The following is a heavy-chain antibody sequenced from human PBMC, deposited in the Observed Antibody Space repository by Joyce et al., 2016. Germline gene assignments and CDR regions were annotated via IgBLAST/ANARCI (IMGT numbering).Heavy chain of an antibody. D-gene: IGHD3-16*01. CDR2: MWDDGTEQ. J-gene: IGHJ6*02. CDR1: GFTFNKYG. Sequence: QVQLVEAGGGVVQPGRSLRLSCVASGFTFNKYGMHWVRQAPGKGLEWVAIMWDDGTEQYYADSVRGRFTISGDNSKNTLYLQMNSLRVEDMAVYYCARMMIPTPPESQDDSGLDVWGQGTTVIVSS. V-gene: IGHV3-33*01. CDR3: ARMMIPTPPESQDDSGLDV.